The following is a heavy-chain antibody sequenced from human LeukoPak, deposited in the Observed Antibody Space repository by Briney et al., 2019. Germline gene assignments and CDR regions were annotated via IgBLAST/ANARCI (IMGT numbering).Heavy chain of an antibody. J-gene: IGHJ4*02. CDR2: FDPEDGET. D-gene: IGHD1-26*01. CDR3: ATVLTRRSIVGASYFDY. Sequence: GASVKVSCKASGYIFTDYYMHWVRQAPGKGLEWMGGFDPEDGETIYAQKFQGRVTMTEDTSTDTAYMELSSLRSEDTAVYYCATVLTRRSIVGASYFDYWGQGTLVAVSS. V-gene: IGHV1-24*01. CDR1: GYIFTDYY.